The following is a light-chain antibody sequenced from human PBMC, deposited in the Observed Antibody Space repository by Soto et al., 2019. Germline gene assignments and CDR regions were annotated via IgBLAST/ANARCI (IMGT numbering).Light chain of an antibody. CDR2: DAS. J-gene: IGKJ2*01. CDR3: QQYGSSLYT. Sequence: EIVLTQSPGTLSLSPGERATLSCRASQSVSSSYLAWYQQKPGQAPRLLIYDASSRATGIPDRFSGSGSGTDLTLTISRLEPEEFAVYYCQQYGSSLYTFGQGTKLEIK. CDR1: QSVSSSY. V-gene: IGKV3-20*01.